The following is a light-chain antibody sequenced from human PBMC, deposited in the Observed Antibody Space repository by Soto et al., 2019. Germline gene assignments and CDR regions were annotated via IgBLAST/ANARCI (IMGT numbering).Light chain of an antibody. Sequence: DIQMTQSPSSLSASVGDRVTITCRASQGVRNDLGWYQQKPGKAPERLIYDASSLQSGVPSSFSGSGSGTEFSLTFSSLQPEDFANYYCLQYNSYALTFGQGTKVDIQ. CDR2: DAS. J-gene: IGKJ1*01. V-gene: IGKV1-17*01. CDR1: QGVRND. CDR3: LQYNSYALT.